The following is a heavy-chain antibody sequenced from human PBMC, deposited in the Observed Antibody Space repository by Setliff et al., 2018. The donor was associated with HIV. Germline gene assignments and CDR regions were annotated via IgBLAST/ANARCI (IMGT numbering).Heavy chain of an antibody. Sequence: ASVKVSCKASGYTFTSYSISWVRQAPGQGLEWMGWISSYTSNTNYAQKLQGRVTMTTDTSTSTAYMELRSLRSDDTAVYYCARQVTMIVVARGRYYFDYWGQGTLVTVSS. CDR1: GYTFTSYS. J-gene: IGHJ4*02. D-gene: IGHD3-22*01. V-gene: IGHV1-18*01. CDR2: ISSYTSNT. CDR3: ARQVTMIVVARGRYYFDY.